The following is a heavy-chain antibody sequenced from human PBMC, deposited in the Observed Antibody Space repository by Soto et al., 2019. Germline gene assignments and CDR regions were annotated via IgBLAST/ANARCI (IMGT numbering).Heavy chain of an antibody. J-gene: IGHJ4*02. Sequence: LETLPLTCTVSGGSFSPNYWSWIRQPPGKGLEWVGYIYYDGTARHNPSLKSRVTISLETSRSQFSLRLTSVTAADTAVYYCARRHSSTLFDYWGQGTLVTV. CDR2: IYYDGTA. V-gene: IGHV4-59*08. CDR1: GGSFSPNY. D-gene: IGHD6-13*01. CDR3: ARRHSSTLFDY.